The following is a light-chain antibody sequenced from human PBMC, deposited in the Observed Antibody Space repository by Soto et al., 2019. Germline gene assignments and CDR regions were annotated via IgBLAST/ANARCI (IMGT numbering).Light chain of an antibody. CDR2: DVS. V-gene: IGLV2-11*01. CDR3: CSYAGSYTLYV. CDR1: SSDVGGYNY. Sequence: QSALTQPRSVSGSPGQSVTIPCTGTSSDVGGYNYVSGYQQHPGKAPKLMIYDVSKGPSGVPDRFSGSKSGNTASLTISGLQAEDEADYYCCSYAGSYTLYVFGTGTKVTV. J-gene: IGLJ1*01.